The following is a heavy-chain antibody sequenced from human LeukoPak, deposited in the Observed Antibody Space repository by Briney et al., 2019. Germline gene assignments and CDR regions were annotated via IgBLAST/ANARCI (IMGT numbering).Heavy chain of an antibody. CDR2: ISYDGSNK. CDR3: AREIAAAGTCFDY. Sequence: GGSLRLSCAASGFTFSSYAMHWVRQAPGKGLEWVAVISYDGSNKYYADSVKGRFTISRDNSKNTLYLQMNSLRAEDTAVYHCAREIAAAGTCFDYWGQGTLVTVSS. D-gene: IGHD6-13*01. V-gene: IGHV3-30-3*01. J-gene: IGHJ4*02. CDR1: GFTFSSYA.